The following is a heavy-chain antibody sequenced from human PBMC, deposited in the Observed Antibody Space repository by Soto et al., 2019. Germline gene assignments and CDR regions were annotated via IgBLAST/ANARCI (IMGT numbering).Heavy chain of an antibody. CDR3: ARGKNTGWGNYFDY. CDR2: ISPNRGGT. D-gene: IGHD3-16*01. Sequence: ASVKFSCKTSGHTFTDDYIHWVRQAPGQGLEWMGWISPNRGGTKSAQKFQGRVAMTSDTSISTVYMELFRLKSDDTAVSFCARGKNTGWGNYFDYWGQGTPVTVSS. J-gene: IGHJ4*02. CDR1: GHTFTDDY. V-gene: IGHV1-2*02.